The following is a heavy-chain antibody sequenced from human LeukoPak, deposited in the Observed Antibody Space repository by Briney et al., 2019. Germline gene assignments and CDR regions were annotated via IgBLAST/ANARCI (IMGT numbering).Heavy chain of an antibody. Sequence: ASVKVSCKASGYTFTGYYMHWVRQAPGQGLEWMGWINPTSGGTNFAQRFQGRVTMTRDTSITTLYMELNRLTSDDTAVYFCVREFSGSYRKNAFDLWGHGTMVTVSS. J-gene: IGHJ3*01. CDR2: INPTSGGT. CDR3: VREFSGSYRKNAFDL. V-gene: IGHV1-2*02. CDR1: GYTFTGYY. D-gene: IGHD1-26*01.